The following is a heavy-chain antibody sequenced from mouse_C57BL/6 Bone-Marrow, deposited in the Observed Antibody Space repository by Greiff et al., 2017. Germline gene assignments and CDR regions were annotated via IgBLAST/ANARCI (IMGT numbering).Heavy chain of an antibody. V-gene: IGHV14-2*01. Sequence: VQLKQSGAELVKPGASVKLSCTASGFNIKDYYMHWVKQRTEQGLEWIGRIDPEDGETKYAPKFQGKATITADTSSNTAYLQRSSLTSEDTSVYYCAPRTAQATYYFDYWGQGTTLTVSS. J-gene: IGHJ2*01. CDR3: APRTAQATYYFDY. CDR1: GFNIKDYY. CDR2: IDPEDGET. D-gene: IGHD3-2*02.